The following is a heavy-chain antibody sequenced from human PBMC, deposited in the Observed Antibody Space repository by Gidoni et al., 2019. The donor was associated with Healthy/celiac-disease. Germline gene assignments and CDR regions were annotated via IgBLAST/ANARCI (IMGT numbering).Heavy chain of an antibody. CDR2: INHSGST. CDR3: ARGAVSDYVWGSYRYWWFDT. V-gene: IGHV4-34*01. CDR1: GGSFSGYY. D-gene: IGHD3-16*02. J-gene: IGHJ5*02. Sequence: QVQLQQWGAGLLKPSETLSLTCAVYGGSFSGYYWSWIRQPPGKGLEWIGEINHSGSTNYNPSLKSRVTISVDTSKNQFSLKLSSVTAADTAVYYCARGAVSDYVWGSYRYWWFDTWGQGTLVTVSS.